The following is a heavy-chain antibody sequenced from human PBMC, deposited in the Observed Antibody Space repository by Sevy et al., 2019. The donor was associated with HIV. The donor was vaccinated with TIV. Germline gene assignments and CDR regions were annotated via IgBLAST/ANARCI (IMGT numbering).Heavy chain of an antibody. CDR3: ARHCTGSSCSHAFNI. CDR2: INHSGGT. CDR1: GGSFSGYY. V-gene: IGHV4-34*01. Sequence: SETLSLTCAVYGGSFSGYYWSWIRQPPGKGLEWIGEINHSGGTNYNPSLKSRVTISVDTSKNQFSPKLNSVTAADTAVYYCARHCTGSSCSHAFNIWGQGTMVTVSS. J-gene: IGHJ3*02. D-gene: IGHD2-15*01.